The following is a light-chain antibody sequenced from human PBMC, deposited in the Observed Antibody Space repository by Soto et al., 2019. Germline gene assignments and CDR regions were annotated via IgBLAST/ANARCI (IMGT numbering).Light chain of an antibody. J-gene: IGKJ1*01. CDR1: QSVSSN. CDR3: QQYNSYPWT. V-gene: IGKV3D-15*01. CDR2: GAS. Sequence: EIVMTQSPATLSVSPGERATLSCRASQSVSSNLAWYQQKPGQAPRLLIYGASSRATGIPDRFSGSGSGTDFTLTISSLEPEDFATYYCQQYNSYPWTFGQGTKVDIK.